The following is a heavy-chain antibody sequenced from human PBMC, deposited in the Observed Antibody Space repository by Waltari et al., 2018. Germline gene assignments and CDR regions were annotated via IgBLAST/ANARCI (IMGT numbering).Heavy chain of an antibody. D-gene: IGHD3-10*01. CDR1: GASITGYY. CDR2: IYTSGTT. CDR3: ARDRGWFGEGNSYFYMDS. V-gene: IGHV4-4*07. J-gene: IGHJ6*03. Sequence: QVQLLESGPGLVRPSGTLSLTCSVSGASITGYYWTWIRQSAGKGLEWVGRIYTSGTTHYNPSLKSRVIISVDTSKNQFSLNLNSVTAADTAVYYCARDRGWFGEGNSYFYMDSWGKGTTVTVSS.